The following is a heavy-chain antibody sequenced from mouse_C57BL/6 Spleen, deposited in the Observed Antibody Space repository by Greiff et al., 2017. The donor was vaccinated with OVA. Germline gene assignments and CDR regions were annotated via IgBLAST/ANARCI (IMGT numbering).Heavy chain of an antibody. V-gene: IGHV7-1*01. D-gene: IGHD4-1*01. CDR3: ARENWDGAMDY. Sequence: EVKLMDSGGGLVQSGRSLRLSCATSGFTFRAFYMEWVRQAPGKGLEWIAASRNKANDYTTEYSASVKGRFIVARVTSQSILYLQMNALRAENTAIYYGARENWDGAMDYWGQGTSVTVSS. J-gene: IGHJ4*01. CDR2: SRNKANDYTT. CDR1: GFTFRAFY.